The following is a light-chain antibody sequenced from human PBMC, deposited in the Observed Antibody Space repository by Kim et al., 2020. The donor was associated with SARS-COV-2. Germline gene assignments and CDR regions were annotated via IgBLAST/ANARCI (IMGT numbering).Light chain of an antibody. CDR1: SSDVGAYNY. V-gene: IGLV2-11*01. J-gene: IGLJ1*01. CDR2: DVT. Sequence: PGHSVPISCTGTSSDVGAYNYVSWYQQHPGKAPKLMIFDVTKRPSGVPDRFSGSKSGNTASLTISGLQAEDEADYYCCSYAGSSYVSGTGTKVTVL. CDR3: CSYAGSSYV.